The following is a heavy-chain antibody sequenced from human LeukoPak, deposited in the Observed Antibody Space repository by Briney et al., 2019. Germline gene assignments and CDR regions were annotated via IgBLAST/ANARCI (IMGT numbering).Heavy chain of an antibody. CDR3: ARFYCSSTSCFNDY. CDR1: GFTFSSYW. J-gene: IGHJ4*02. V-gene: IGHV3-7*01. D-gene: IGHD2-2*01. CDR2: IKQDGSEK. Sequence: PGGSLRLSCAASGFTFSSYWMSWVRQAPGKGLEWVANIKQDGSEKYYVDSVKGRFTISRDNAKNSLYLQMNSLRAEDTAVYYCARFYCSSTSCFNDYWGQGTLVTVSS.